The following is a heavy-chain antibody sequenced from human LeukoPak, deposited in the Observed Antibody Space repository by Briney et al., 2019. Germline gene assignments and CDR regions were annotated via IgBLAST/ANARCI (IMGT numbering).Heavy chain of an antibody. Sequence: GGSLRLSCAASGFTFNTYGMHWVRQAPGKGLEWVAFIRYDGSNKYYADSVKGRFTISRDNSKNTLYLQMNSLRAEDTAVYYCARDRDIVVVVAALMGYYFDYWGQGTLVTVSS. CDR1: GFTFNTYG. D-gene: IGHD2-15*01. J-gene: IGHJ4*02. CDR2: IRYDGSNK. CDR3: ARDRDIVVVVAALMGYYFDY. V-gene: IGHV3-30*02.